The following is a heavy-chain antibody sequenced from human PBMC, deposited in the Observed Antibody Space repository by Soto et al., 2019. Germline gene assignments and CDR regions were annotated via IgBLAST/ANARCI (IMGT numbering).Heavy chain of an antibody. J-gene: IGHJ5*02. CDR3: AKGLTIFGVVGIFDP. CDR1: GSGSIGIV. Sequence: QVQLVESGEGVSSPGSSWRPPGEPPGSGSIGIVWTGVARVPGKGWEWVAVMSFDGSDNYYGDSVKGRFTISRDNSKNTLYLQMNSLRVEDTAVYFCAKGLTIFGVVGIFDPWGQGTLVTVSS. D-gene: IGHD3-3*01. CDR2: MSFDGSDN. V-gene: IGHV3-30*18.